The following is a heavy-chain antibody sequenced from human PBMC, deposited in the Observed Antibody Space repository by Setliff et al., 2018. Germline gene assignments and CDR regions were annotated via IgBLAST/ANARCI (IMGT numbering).Heavy chain of an antibody. CDR3: ARLASGWYHWDFDY. V-gene: IGHV4-34*01. CDR1: GGSFSGYY. CDR2: IYYSGST. J-gene: IGHJ4*02. Sequence: SETLSLTCAVYGGSFSGYYWSWIRQPPGKGLEWIGSIYYSGSTYYNPSLKSRVTISVDTSKNQFSLKLSSVTAADTAVYYCARLASGWYHWDFDYWGQGTLVTVSS. D-gene: IGHD6-19*01.